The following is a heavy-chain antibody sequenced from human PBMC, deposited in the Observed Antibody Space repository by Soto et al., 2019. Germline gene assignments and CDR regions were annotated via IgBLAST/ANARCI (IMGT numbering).Heavy chain of an antibody. CDR2: VSHDGVNK. Sequence: QMQLVESGGGVVQPGRSLRLSCAASGFSFRNYNLHWVRQAPGKGLELVAVVSHDGVNKHYAEYVKGRLSSSRDSSSDTLYLLMNSLRPEDTAVYYCLRETHIVMVVVPTPGSPGAFDMWRQLTMVTVAS. D-gene: IGHD2-15*01. CDR3: LRETHIVMVVVPTPGSPGAFDM. V-gene: IGHV3-30-3*01. J-gene: IGHJ3*02. CDR1: GFSFRNYN.